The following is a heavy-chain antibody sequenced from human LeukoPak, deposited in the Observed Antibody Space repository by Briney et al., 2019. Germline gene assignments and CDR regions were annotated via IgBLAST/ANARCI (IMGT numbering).Heavy chain of an antibody. CDR1: GFTFSSYN. CDR2: ISSSSSYI. Sequence: TGGSLRLSCAASGFTFSSYNMNWVRQAPGKGLEWVSSISSSSSYIYYADSVKGRFTISRDNAKNSLYLQMNSPRAEDTAVYYCAREKCIDYWGQGTLVTVSS. J-gene: IGHJ4*02. CDR3: AREKCIDY. V-gene: IGHV3-21*01.